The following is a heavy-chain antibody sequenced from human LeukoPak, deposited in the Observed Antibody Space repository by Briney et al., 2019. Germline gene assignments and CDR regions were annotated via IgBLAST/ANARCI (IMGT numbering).Heavy chain of an antibody. Sequence: NPSETLSLTCTVSGGSISSYCWSWIRQPAGKGLEWIGRIYTSGSTNYNPSLKSRVTMSVDTSKNQFSLKLSSVTAADTAVYYCARDQRSKYQLLSWVSWFDPWGQGTPVTVSS. V-gene: IGHV4-4*07. CDR2: IYTSGST. J-gene: IGHJ5*02. D-gene: IGHD2-2*01. CDR1: GGSISSYC. CDR3: ARDQRSKYQLLSWVSWFDP.